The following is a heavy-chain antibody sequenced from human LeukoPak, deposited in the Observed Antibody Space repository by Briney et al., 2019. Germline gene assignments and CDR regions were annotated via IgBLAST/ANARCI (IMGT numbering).Heavy chain of an antibody. D-gene: IGHD6-13*01. J-gene: IGHJ5*02. CDR2: ISSSSSTI. Sequence: GGSLRLSCAASGFTFSSYSMDWVRQAPGKGLEWVSYISSSSSTIYYADSVKGRFTISRDNSKNTLYLQMNSLRAEDTAVYYCARDKSWNWFDPWGQGTLVTVSS. V-gene: IGHV3-48*01. CDR3: ARDKSWNWFDP. CDR1: GFTFSSYS.